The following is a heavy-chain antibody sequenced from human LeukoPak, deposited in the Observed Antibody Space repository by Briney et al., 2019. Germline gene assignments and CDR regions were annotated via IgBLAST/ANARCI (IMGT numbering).Heavy chain of an antibody. Sequence: SETLSLTCNVSGGSISSHYWSWIRQPPGKGLEWIGYIYYSGSTNYNPSLKSRVTISVDTSKNQFSLKLSSVTAADTAVYYCARGTHYDFWSGYYSFPLYDYWGQGTLVTVSS. CDR2: IYYSGST. CDR3: ARGTHYDFWSGYYSFPLYDY. V-gene: IGHV4-59*11. J-gene: IGHJ4*02. CDR1: GGSISSHY. D-gene: IGHD3-3*01.